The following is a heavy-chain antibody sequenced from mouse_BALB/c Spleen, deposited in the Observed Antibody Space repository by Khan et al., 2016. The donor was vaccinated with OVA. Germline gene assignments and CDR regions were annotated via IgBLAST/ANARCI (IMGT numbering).Heavy chain of an antibody. Sequence: QVQLQQPGAELARPGASVKLSCKASGYTFSDYYINWVKQRTGQGLEWIGEISPGSGDTYYNEKLKGKATLTAEKSSSTAYMQLSSLTSEASAVYFCARRNYFGYTFAYWGQGTLVTVSA. CDR3: ARRNYFGYTFAY. V-gene: IGHV1-77*01. D-gene: IGHD1-2*01. J-gene: IGHJ3*01. CDR1: GYTFSDYY. CDR2: ISPGSGDT.